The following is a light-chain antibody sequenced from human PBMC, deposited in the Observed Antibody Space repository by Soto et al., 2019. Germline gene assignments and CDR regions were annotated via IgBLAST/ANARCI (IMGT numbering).Light chain of an antibody. Sequence: EIVMTQSPATLSVSPGERATLSCRASQRVRSNFAWYQQKPGQAPRLLIYGASTRATGIAARFSGSGSGTEFTLTISSLQSEDFAVYCCQQYNDWPPTFGQGTKVDIK. CDR3: QQYNDWPPT. CDR2: GAS. CDR1: QRVRSN. J-gene: IGKJ1*01. V-gene: IGKV3-15*01.